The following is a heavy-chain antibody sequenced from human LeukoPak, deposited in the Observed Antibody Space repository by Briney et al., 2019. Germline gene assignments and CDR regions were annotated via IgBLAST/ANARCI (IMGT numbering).Heavy chain of an antibody. J-gene: IGHJ4*02. CDR3: ATDLVRFGELFHNY. D-gene: IGHD3-10*01. CDR1: GYTLTELS. V-gene: IGHV1-24*01. CDR2: FDPEDGET. Sequence: ASVKVSCKVSGYTLTELSMHWLRQAPGKGLEWMGGFDPEDGETIYAQKFQGRVTMTEDTSTDTAYMELSSLRSEDTAVYYCATDLVRFGELFHNYWGQGTLVTVSS.